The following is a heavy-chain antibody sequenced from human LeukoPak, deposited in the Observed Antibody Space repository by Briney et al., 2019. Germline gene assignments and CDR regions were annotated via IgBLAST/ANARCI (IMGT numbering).Heavy chain of an antibody. D-gene: IGHD1-7*01. CDR1: GYTFTSYG. CDR3: ATHSRFNWNYAFDY. J-gene: IGHJ4*02. CDR2: ISAYNGNT. Sequence: ALVKVSCKASGYTFTSYGISWVRQAPGQGLEWMGWISAYNGNTNYAQKLQGRVTMTTDTSTSTAYMELRSLRSEDTAVYYCATHSRFNWNYAFDYWGQGTLVTVSS. V-gene: IGHV1-18*01.